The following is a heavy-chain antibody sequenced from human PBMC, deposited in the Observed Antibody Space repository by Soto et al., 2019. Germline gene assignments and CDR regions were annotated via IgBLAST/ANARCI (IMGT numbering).Heavy chain of an antibody. CDR2: ISYDGSNK. D-gene: IGHD2-15*01. Sequence: QVQLVESGGGVVQPGRSLRLSCAASGFTFSSYGMHWVRQAPGKGLEWVAVISYDGSNKYYADSVKGRFTISRDNSKNTLYLQMNSLRAEDTAVYYCARERGNRIYYYYGMDVWGQGTTVPVSS. CDR1: GFTFSSYG. V-gene: IGHV3-30*03. J-gene: IGHJ6*02. CDR3: ARERGNRIYYYYGMDV.